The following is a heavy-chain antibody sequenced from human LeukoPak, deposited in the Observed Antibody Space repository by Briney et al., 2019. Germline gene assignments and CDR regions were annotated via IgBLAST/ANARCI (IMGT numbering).Heavy chain of an antibody. V-gene: IGHV1-8*01. J-gene: IGHJ6*03. D-gene: IGHD5-18*01. CDR1: GYTFTSYD. CDR3: ARRGYSYGYYYYYYMDV. CDR2: MNPNSGNT. Sequence: ASVKVSCKASGYTFTSYDINWVRQATGQGLEWMGWMNPNSGNTGYAQKFQGRVTITWNTSISTAYMELSSLRSEDTAVYYCARRGYSYGYYYYYYMDVWGKGTTVTVSS.